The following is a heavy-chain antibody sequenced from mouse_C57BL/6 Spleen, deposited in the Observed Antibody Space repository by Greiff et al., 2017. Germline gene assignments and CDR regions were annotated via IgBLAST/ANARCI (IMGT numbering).Heavy chain of an antibody. CDR2: IRLKSDNYAT. V-gene: IGHV6-3*01. D-gene: IGHD2-3*01. J-gene: IGHJ1*03. Sequence: EVKLMESGGGLVQPGGSMKLSCVASGFTFSNYWMNWVRQSPEKGLEWVAQIRLKSDNYATHYAESVKGRFTISRDDSKSSVYLQMNNLRAEDTGIYYCTDDGYENWYFDVWGTGTTVTVSS. CDR3: TDDGYENWYFDV. CDR1: GFTFSNYW.